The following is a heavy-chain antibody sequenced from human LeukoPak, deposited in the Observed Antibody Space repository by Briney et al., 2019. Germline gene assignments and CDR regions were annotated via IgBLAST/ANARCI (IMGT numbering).Heavy chain of an antibody. V-gene: IGHV3-20*04. Sequence: GGSLRLSCAASGFTFSDYWMNWVRQAPEKGLEWVSGINWNGGSTGYADSVKGRFTISRDNAKNSLYLQMNSLRAEDTALYYCARVGVVAASYYYYYMDVWGKGTTVTVSS. CDR3: ARVGVVAASYYYYYMDV. D-gene: IGHD2-15*01. CDR2: INWNGGST. J-gene: IGHJ6*03. CDR1: GFTFSDYW.